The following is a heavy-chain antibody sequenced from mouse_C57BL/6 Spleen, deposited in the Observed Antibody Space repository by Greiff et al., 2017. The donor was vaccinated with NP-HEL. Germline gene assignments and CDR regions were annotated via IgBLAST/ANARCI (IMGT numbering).Heavy chain of an antibody. CDR2: IWSGGST. Sequence: QVQLQQSGPGLVQPSQSLSIPCTVSGFSLTSYGVHWVRQSPGKGLEWLGVIWSGGSTDYNAAFISRLSISKDNSKSQVFFKMKSLQADDTAIYYCARNWGGDWYFDVWGTGTTVTVSS. CDR3: ARNWGGDWYFDV. CDR1: GFSLTSYG. J-gene: IGHJ1*03. V-gene: IGHV2-2*01.